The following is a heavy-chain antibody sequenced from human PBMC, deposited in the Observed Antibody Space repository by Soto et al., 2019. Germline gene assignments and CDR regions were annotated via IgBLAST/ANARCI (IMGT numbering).Heavy chain of an antibody. J-gene: IGHJ6*02. CDR3: ASSNNFLETARGDQDYYYSDGMDV. V-gene: IGHV4-59*01. Sequence: PSETLSLTCTVSGGSISSYYWSWIRQPPGKGLEWIGYIYYSGSTNYNPSLKSRVTISVDTSKNQFSLKLSSVTAADTAVYYCASSNNFLETARGDQDYYYSDGMDVFGQGNSGT. D-gene: IGHD5-18*01. CDR1: GGSISSYY. CDR2: IYYSGST.